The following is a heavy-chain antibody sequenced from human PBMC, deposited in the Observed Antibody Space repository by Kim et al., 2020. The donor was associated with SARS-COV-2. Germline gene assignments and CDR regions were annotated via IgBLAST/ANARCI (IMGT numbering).Heavy chain of an antibody. CDR3: AKDLLTTVTTAGYGMDV. J-gene: IGHJ6*02. V-gene: IGHV3-33*06. Sequence: VKGRFTNSRDNSENPLYLQMNSLRAEDTAVYYCAKDLLTTVTTAGYGMDVWGQGTTVTVSS. D-gene: IGHD4-17*01.